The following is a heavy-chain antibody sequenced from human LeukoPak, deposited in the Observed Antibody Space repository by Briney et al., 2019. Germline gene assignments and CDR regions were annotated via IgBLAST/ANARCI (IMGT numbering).Heavy chain of an antibody. CDR2: ISYSGNT. J-gene: IGHJ3*02. D-gene: IGHD2-2*01. V-gene: IGHV4-59*01. Sequence: SETLSLTCFVSGGSISTYYYNWIRQPPGKGLEWIGYISYSGNTNYNPSLKSRVTIAVDTSKNQFSLKLSSVTAADTAVYFCARDEDCPSSNCYLGAFDIWGQGTMVTVSS. CDR1: GGSISTYY. CDR3: ARDEDCPSSNCYLGAFDI.